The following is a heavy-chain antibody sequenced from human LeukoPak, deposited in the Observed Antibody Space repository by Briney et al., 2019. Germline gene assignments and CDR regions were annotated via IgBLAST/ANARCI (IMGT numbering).Heavy chain of an antibody. CDR2: INPNSGGT. D-gene: IGHD4-17*01. J-gene: IGHJ4*02. V-gene: IGHV1-2*02. CDR1: GYTFTGYY. CDR3: ARARAYYGDFDY. Sequence: ASVKVSCKASGYTFTGYYMHWVRQAPGQGLEWTGWINPNSGGTNYAQKFQGRVTMTRDTSISTAYMELSRLRSDDTAVYYCARARAYYGDFDYWGQGTLVTVSS.